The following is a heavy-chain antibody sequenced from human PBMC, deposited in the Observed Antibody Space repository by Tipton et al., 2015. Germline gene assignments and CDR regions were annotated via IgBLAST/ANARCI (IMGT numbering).Heavy chain of an antibody. D-gene: IGHD3-22*01. CDR2: IHHGGST. Sequence: TLSLTCTVSGGSISSDTYSWSWIRQHPGKGLEWIGEIHHGGSTNYNPSLKSRVTMSVDTSKNQFSLHLSSVTAADTAVYYCAREVWYYDSSGYDYWGQGTLVTVSS. J-gene: IGHJ4*02. V-gene: IGHV4-31*03. CDR1: GGSISSDTYS. CDR3: AREVWYYDSSGYDY.